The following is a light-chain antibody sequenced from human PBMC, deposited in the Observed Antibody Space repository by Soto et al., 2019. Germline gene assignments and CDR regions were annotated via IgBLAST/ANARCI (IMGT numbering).Light chain of an antibody. V-gene: IGKV1-39*01. CDR2: AAS. CDR1: QSISRY. Sequence: DIQMTQSPSSLSASVGDRVTITCRASQSISRYLNWYQQKPGKAPKLLIYAASSFQSGVPSRFSGSGSGTDFTLTISSLQPEDFATYYCQQSYSTHTWTFGQGTKVEIK. J-gene: IGKJ1*01. CDR3: QQSYSTHTWT.